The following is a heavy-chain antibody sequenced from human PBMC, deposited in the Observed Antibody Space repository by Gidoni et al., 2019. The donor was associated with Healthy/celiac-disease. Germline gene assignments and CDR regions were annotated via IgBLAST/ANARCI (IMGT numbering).Heavy chain of an antibody. D-gene: IGHD1-26*01. J-gene: IGHJ4*02. CDR3: ARLEFGGATGSDY. CDR2: IYYSGST. V-gene: IGHV4-59*08. Sequence: QVQLQESGPGLVKPSETLSLTCPVSGGSISSYYWSWIRQPPGKGLEWIGYIYYSGSTKYNPSLKSRVTISVDTSKNQFSLKLSSVTAADTAVYYCARLEFGGATGSDYWGQGTLVTVSS. CDR1: GGSISSYY.